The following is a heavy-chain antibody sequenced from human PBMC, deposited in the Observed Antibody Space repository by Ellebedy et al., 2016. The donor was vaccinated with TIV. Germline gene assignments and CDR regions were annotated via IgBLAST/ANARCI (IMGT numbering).Heavy chain of an antibody. CDR1: GYSISSGYY. CDR3: ARGTRYFDWYFDY. D-gene: IGHD3-9*01. CDR2: IYHSGST. V-gene: IGHV4-38-2*02. J-gene: IGHJ4*02. Sequence: SETLSLTXTVSGYSISSGYYWGWIRQPPGKGLEWIGSIYHSGSTYYNPSLKSRVTISVDTSKNQFSLKLSSVTAADTAVYYCARGTRYFDWYFDYWGQGTLVTVSS.